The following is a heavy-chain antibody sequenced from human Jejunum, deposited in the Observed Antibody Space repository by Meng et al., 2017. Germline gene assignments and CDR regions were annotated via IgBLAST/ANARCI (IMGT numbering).Heavy chain of an antibody. CDR1: GYTFSNYG. J-gene: IGHJ4*02. V-gene: IGHV1-18*01. CDR2: ISAYNGNR. D-gene: IGHD2-15*01. CDR3: ARDCSGVSCSFDD. Sequence: ASVKVSCKASGYTFSNYGVTWVRQAPGQGLEWMGWISAYNGNRNYAQKFQDRVTMTTDTSTSTAYMELRSLRSDDTAVYYCARDCSGVSCSFDDWGQGTMVTVYS.